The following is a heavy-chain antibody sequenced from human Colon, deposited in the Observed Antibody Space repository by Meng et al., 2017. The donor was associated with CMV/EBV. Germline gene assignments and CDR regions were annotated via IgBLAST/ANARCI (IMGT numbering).Heavy chain of an antibody. CDR2: IYYSGST. Sequence: SGGYYWSWIRQHPGKGMEWIGYIYYSGSTYYNPSLKSRVTISVDTSKNQFSLKLSSVTAADTAVYYCARVTVRRYCSSTSCFPFDYWGQGTLVTVSS. D-gene: IGHD2-2*01. CDR1: SGGYY. V-gene: IGHV4-31*02. CDR3: ARVTVRRYCSSTSCFPFDY. J-gene: IGHJ4*02.